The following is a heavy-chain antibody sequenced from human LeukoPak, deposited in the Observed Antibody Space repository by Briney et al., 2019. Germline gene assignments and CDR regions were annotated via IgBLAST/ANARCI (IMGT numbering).Heavy chain of an antibody. CDR2: IIPTFGTA. Sequence: GASVKVSCKASGGTFSSYAISWVRQAPGQGLEWMGRIIPTFGTANYAQKFQGRVTITTDESTSTAYMELSSLRSEDTAVYYCARDQEWLRFDYWGQGTLVTVSS. CDR3: ARDQEWLRFDY. V-gene: IGHV1-69*05. CDR1: GGTFSSYA. D-gene: IGHD5-12*01. J-gene: IGHJ4*02.